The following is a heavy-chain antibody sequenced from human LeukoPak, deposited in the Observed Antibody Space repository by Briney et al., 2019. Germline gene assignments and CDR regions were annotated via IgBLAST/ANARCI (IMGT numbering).Heavy chain of an antibody. V-gene: IGHV4-59*01. CDR1: GGSISNYF. CDR3: ARKYCGGTTCSWWFDP. J-gene: IGHJ5*02. D-gene: IGHD2-21*01. CDR2: IYSSGST. Sequence: PSETLSLTCTVSGGSISNYFWHWLRQPPGKGLEWIGHIYSSGSTNYNPSLKSRVTISVDTSKNQFSLKLTSVTAADTAIYYCARKYCGGTTCSWWFDPWGQGTLVTVSS.